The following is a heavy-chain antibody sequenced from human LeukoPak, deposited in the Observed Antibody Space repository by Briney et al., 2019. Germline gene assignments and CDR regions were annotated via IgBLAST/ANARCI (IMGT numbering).Heavy chain of an antibody. Sequence: PSETLSPTCTVSGGSLSSMSYYWGWVRQPPGEGLEWIGSIYYTGSTYYNPSLKSRVTISVDTSKNQFSLKLSSVTAADTALYYCARENGYRYDYWGQGALVTVSS. D-gene: IGHD5-18*01. CDR1: GGSLSSMSYY. CDR3: ARENGYRYDY. CDR2: IYYTGST. V-gene: IGHV4-39*07. J-gene: IGHJ4*02.